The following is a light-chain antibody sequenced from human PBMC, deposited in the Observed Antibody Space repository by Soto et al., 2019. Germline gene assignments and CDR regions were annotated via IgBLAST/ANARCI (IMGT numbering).Light chain of an antibody. J-gene: IGLJ2*01. CDR1: SGHTIYA. Sequence: QAVLTQSPSASASLGASVKLTCTLSSGHTIYAIAWHQQLPERGPRFLMRVNADGSHSKGDGIPDRFSGSSSGAERYLTISSLQSEDEADYYCQTWDTGIRVFGGGTKLTVL. CDR3: QTWDTGIRV. V-gene: IGLV4-69*01. CDR2: VNADGSH.